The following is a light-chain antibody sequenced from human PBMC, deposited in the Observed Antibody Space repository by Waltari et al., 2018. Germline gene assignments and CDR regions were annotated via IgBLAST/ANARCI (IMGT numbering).Light chain of an antibody. CDR2: GNN. V-gene: IGLV1-40*01. CDR1: SSNIGARDG. CDR3: QSYDGSHVV. Sequence: QSVLTQPPSVSGAPGQRVTISCTGSSSNIGARDGVHWYQQLPGTAPRLRIYGNNNRPAGVPDRFSCSKSGTSASLAITGLQAEDEADYYCQSYDGSHVVFGGGTKLTVL. J-gene: IGLJ2*01.